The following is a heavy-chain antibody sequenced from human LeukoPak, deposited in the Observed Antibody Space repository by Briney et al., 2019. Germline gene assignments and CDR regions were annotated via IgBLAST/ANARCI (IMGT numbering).Heavy chain of an antibody. Sequence: GGSLRLSCAASGFTFTTYWMSWVRQAPGKGLEWVANIKQDGTEKYYVDSVKDRFTISRDNARNSLELQMNSLRVEDTAVYYCAKVAKYYYGSETYYFFEQWGQGTPVTASS. J-gene: IGHJ4*02. CDR3: AKVAKYYYGSETYYFFEQ. D-gene: IGHD3-10*01. CDR2: IKQDGTEK. CDR1: GFTFTTYW. V-gene: IGHV3-7*01.